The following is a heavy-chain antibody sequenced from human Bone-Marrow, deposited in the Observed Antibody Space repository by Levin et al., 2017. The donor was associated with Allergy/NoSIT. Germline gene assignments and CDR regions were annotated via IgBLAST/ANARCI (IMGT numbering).Heavy chain of an antibody. J-gene: IGHJ4*02. V-gene: IGHV3-21*01. D-gene: IGHD1-26*01. CDR1: GFTFSIYS. Sequence: GGSLRLSCTVSGFTFSIYSINWVRQAPGKGLEWVSSISSSGSDMYYVDSVKGRFTISRDNSKNTHYLQMNSLRAEDTAVYYCTRDRGEWGQFYFDYWGQGILVTVSS. CDR3: TRDRGEWGQFYFDY. CDR2: ISSSGSDM.